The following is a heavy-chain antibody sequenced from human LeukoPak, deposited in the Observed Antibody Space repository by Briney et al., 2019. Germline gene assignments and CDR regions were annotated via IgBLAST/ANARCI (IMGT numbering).Heavy chain of an antibody. V-gene: IGHV4-34*01. Sequence: SETLSLTCVVYGGSFSGHYWSWIRQPPGKGLEWIGEINHSGSVNYNPSLKSRVTVSADTSKNQFSLKLNSVTAADTAVYYCAFTTGSYYLDSWGQGTLVTVSS. D-gene: IGHD1-26*01. CDR3: AFTTGSYYLDS. J-gene: IGHJ4*02. CDR2: INHSGSV. CDR1: GGSFSGHY.